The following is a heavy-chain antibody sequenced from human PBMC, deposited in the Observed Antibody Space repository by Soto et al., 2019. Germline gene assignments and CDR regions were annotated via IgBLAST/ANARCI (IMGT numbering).Heavy chain of an antibody. CDR2: ISYDGSNK. V-gene: IGHV3-30*18. CDR1: GFTFSSYG. CDR3: AKDLFGIISGYYDY. J-gene: IGHJ4*02. D-gene: IGHD3-22*01. Sequence: GGSLRLSCAASGFTFSSYGMHWVRQAPGKGLEWVAVISYDGSNKYYADSVKGRFTISRDNSKNTLYLQMNSLRAEDTAVYYCAKDLFGIISGYYDYWGQGTLVTVSS.